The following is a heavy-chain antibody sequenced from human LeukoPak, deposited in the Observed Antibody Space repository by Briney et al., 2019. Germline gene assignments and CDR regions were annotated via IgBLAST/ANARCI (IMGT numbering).Heavy chain of an antibody. CDR2: IYPGDSDT. Sequence: GESLKISCKGSGYSFTTYWIGWVRQMPGKGLEWMGIIYPGDSDTRYSPSFQGQVTISADKSISTAYLQWSSLKASDPAMYYCARQSMYYYGSGSFPLDFDYWGQGTLVTVSS. CDR3: ARQSMYYYGSGSFPLDFDY. CDR1: GYSFTTYW. V-gene: IGHV5-51*01. D-gene: IGHD3-10*01. J-gene: IGHJ4*02.